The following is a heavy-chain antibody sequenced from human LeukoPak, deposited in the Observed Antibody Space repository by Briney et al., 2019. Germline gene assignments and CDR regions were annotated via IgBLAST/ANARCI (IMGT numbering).Heavy chain of an antibody. Sequence: GGSLRLSCAASGFTFSSYSMNWVRQAPGKGLEWVSSISSSSRYIYYADSVRGRFTISRDSAKNSLYLQMNSLRAEDTAVYYCARDRSGSYGYWGQGTLVTVSS. J-gene: IGHJ4*02. V-gene: IGHV3-21*01. CDR2: ISSSSRYI. D-gene: IGHD1-26*01. CDR3: ARDRSGSYGY. CDR1: GFTFSSYS.